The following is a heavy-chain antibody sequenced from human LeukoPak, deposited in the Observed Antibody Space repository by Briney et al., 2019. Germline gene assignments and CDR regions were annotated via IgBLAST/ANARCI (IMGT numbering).Heavy chain of an antibody. CDR1: GFTFSSHW. CDR3: AELGITMIGGV. V-gene: IGHV3-7*01. D-gene: IGHD3-10*02. J-gene: IGHJ6*04. CDR2: IKQDGAES. Sequence: GGSLRLSCAASGFTFSSHWMSWVRQAPGKGPEWVANIKQDGAESYYVDSVKGRFTISGDNARNSLYLQMNSLRAEDTAVYYCAELGITMIGGVWGKGTTVTISS.